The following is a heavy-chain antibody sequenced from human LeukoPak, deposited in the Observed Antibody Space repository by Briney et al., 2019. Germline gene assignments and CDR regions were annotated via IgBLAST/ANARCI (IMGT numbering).Heavy chain of an antibody. D-gene: IGHD6-13*01. CDR3: ARNKAAGEQLEEGWFDP. CDR1: GGSISSSSYY. J-gene: IGHJ5*02. V-gene: IGHV4-39*01. Sequence: SETLSLTCTVSGGSISSSSYYWGWIRQPPGKGLEWIGSIYYSGSTYYNPSLKSRVTISVDTSKNQFSLKLSSMTAADTAVYYCARNKAAGEQLEEGWFDPWGQGTLVTVS. CDR2: IYYSGST.